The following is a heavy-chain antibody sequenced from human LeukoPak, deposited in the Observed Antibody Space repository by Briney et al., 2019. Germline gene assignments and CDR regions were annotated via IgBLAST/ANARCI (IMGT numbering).Heavy chain of an antibody. Sequence: GGSLRLSCAASGFTFSSYAMHWVRQAPGEGLEWVAVISYDGSNKYYADSVKGRFTISRDNSKNTLYLQMSSLRAEDTAVYYCARGELYYFDYWGQGTLVTVSS. V-gene: IGHV3-30-3*01. D-gene: IGHD2-15*01. CDR1: GFTFSSYA. CDR2: ISYDGSNK. J-gene: IGHJ4*02. CDR3: ARGELYYFDY.